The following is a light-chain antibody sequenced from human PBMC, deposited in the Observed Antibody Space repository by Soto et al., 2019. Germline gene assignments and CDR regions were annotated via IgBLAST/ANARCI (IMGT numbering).Light chain of an antibody. J-gene: IGLJ1*01. CDR3: NSYTSASTYV. CDR1: SSDIGIYNF. Sequence: QSALTQPASVSGSPVQSITIFCTGTSSDIGIYNFVSWYQQHPGKAPKLMIYNVYSRPSGVSSRFSGSKSGNTASLTISWLQAEDEADYYCNSYTSASTYVFGTGTKVTVL. V-gene: IGLV2-14*03. CDR2: NVY.